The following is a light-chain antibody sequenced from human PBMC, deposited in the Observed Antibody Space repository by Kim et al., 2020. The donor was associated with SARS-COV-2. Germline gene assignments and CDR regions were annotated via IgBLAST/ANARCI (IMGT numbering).Light chain of an antibody. CDR2: SKN. Sequence: PGQRVTISCSGSSSNIGSNTVNWYQQLPGTAPKLLIYSKNQRPSGVPDRFSGAKSGTSASLAISGLQSEDEADYYCAAWDDSLNGVFGGGTQLTVL. J-gene: IGLJ2*01. CDR1: SSNIGSNT. CDR3: AAWDDSLNGV. V-gene: IGLV1-44*01.